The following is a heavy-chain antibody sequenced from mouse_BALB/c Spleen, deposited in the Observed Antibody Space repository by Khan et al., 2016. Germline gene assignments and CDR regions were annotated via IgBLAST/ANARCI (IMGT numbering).Heavy chain of an antibody. Sequence: VRLQQSGAELVKPGASVKLSCTASGFNIKDTYMHWVKQRPEQGLEWIGRIDPANGNTKYDPKFQGKANITADTSSNTAYLQHSSLTSEDTAVSYCASGGYYAMDYWGQGTSVTVSS. CDR3: ASGGYYAMDY. J-gene: IGHJ4*01. V-gene: IGHV14-3*02. CDR2: IDPANGNT. CDR1: GFNIKDTY.